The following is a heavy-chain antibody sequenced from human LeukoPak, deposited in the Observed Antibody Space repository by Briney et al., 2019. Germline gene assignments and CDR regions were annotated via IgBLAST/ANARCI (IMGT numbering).Heavy chain of an antibody. CDR2: IYYSGSA. V-gene: IGHV4-31*03. CDR1: GGSISNVAYY. D-gene: IGHD6-25*01. CDR3: ARFCPHARRVASVGAAPGWDYFDP. Sequence: KPSETLSLTCTVSGGSISNVAYYWSWIRQFPGKGLEWIGNIYYSGSASFNPSLKSRITISIDTSKNQFSLKVNSVTAADTAVYYCARFCPHARRVASVGAAPGWDYFDPWGQGTLVTVSS. J-gene: IGHJ4*02.